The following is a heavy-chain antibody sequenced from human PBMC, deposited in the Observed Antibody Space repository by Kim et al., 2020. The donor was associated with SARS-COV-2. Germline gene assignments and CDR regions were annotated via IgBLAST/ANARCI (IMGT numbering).Heavy chain of an antibody. V-gene: IGHV7-4-1*02. CDR3: ARVRREWPPDYYGMDV. D-gene: IGHD3-3*01. CDR2: INTNTGNP. J-gene: IGHJ6*02. Sequence: ASVKVSCKASGYTFTSYAMNWVRQAPGQGLEWMGWINTNTGNPTYAQGFTGRFVFSLDTSVSTAYLQISSLKAEDTAVYYCARVRREWPPDYYGMDVWGQGTTVTVSS. CDR1: GYTFTSYA.